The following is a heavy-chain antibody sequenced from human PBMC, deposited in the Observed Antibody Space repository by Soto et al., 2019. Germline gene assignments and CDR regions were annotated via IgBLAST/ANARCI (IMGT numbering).Heavy chain of an antibody. CDR3: AKDGRSSWYLPEPC. J-gene: IGHJ4*02. Sequence: GGSLRLSCAASGCTFSIYAMSWVRQAPGKGLEWVASISGSGSSTYYADSVKGRFTISRDISKDTLYLQMNSLRADDTAVYYCAKDGRSSWYLPEPCWGQGTLVTVSS. CDR2: ISGSGSST. CDR1: GCTFSIYA. V-gene: IGHV3-23*01. D-gene: IGHD6-13*01.